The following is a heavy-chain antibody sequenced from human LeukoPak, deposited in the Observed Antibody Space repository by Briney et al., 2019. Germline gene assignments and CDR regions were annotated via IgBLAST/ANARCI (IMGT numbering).Heavy chain of an antibody. D-gene: IGHD1-26*01. V-gene: IGHV3-30*04. CDR2: ISYDGNNK. J-gene: IGHJ3*02. CDR3: ARDYRAYSVAFDI. Sequence: GRSLRLSCAASGFTFSSYAMHWVRQAPGKGLEWVAVISYDGNNKYYADSVKGRFTISRDNSKNTLYLQMNSLRAEDTAVYYCARDYRAYSVAFDIWGQGTMATVSS. CDR1: GFTFSSYA.